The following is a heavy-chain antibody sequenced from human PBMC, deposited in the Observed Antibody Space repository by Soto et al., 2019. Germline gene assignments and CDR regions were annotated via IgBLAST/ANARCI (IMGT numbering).Heavy chain of an antibody. CDR2: ISYDGSKE. CDR3: ARKWRDSINWGNLFYKYDIDV. D-gene: IGHD7-27*01. Sequence: QVQVVESGGGVVQPGGSLRLSCTASGFTLSQFGMHWVSQIRGKGLEWVALISYDGSKEFYAASVQGRFTISRDISKNPLFLQMNILRVVDRGIYYFARKWRDSINWGNLFYKYDIDVWGQGTTVTVSS. CDR1: GFTLSQFG. V-gene: IGHV3-33*01. J-gene: IGHJ6*02.